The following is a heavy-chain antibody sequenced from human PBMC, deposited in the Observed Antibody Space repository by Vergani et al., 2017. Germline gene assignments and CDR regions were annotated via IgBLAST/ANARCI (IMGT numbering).Heavy chain of an antibody. Sequence: QVQLQESGPGLVKPSQTLSLTCTVSGGSINSHNYYWSWIRQPAGKGLEWIGRIHTSGSTNYNPSLKSRVTMSEDTSKNQFSLNLTSVTAADTAVYFCARGSCLGGSCYKALFGYWGQGILVTVSS. V-gene: IGHV4-61*02. CDR2: IHTSGST. D-gene: IGHD2-15*01. J-gene: IGHJ4*02. CDR1: GGSINSHNYY. CDR3: ARGSCLGGSCYKALFGY.